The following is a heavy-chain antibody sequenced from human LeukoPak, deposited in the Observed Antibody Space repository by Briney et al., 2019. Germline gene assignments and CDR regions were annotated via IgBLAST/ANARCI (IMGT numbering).Heavy chain of an antibody. CDR3: ARSHYCSSTSCYLGYYYYYMDV. CDR2: IYTSGST. Sequence: PSETLSLTCTVSGGSISSYYWSWIRQPAGKGLEWIGRIYTSGSTNYNPSLKSRVTMSVDTSKNQFSLKLSSVTAADTAVYYCARSHYCSSTSCYLGYYYYYMDVWGKGTTVTISS. J-gene: IGHJ6*03. CDR1: GGSISSYY. D-gene: IGHD2-2*01. V-gene: IGHV4-4*07.